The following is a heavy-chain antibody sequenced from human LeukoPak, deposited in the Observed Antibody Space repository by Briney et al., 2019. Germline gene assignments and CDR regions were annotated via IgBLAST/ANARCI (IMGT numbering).Heavy chain of an antibody. Sequence: GGSLRLSCAASGFTFSSYGMHWVRQAPGKGLEWVAFIRYDGSNKYYADSVKGRFTISRDNAKNSLYLQMNSLRAEDTAVYYCARGAGPITMVRGVTTFDYWGQGTLVTVSS. CDR1: GFTFSSYG. CDR3: ARGAGPITMVRGVTTFDY. J-gene: IGHJ4*02. V-gene: IGHV3-30*02. D-gene: IGHD3-10*01. CDR2: IRYDGSNK.